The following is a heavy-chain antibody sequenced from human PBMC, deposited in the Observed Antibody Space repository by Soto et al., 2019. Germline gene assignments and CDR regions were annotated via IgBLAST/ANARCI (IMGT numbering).Heavy chain of an antibody. CDR1: GFTLSTYA. CDR2: ITGSGGST. CDR3: GKHRGNTSGACDI. V-gene: IGHV3-23*01. J-gene: IGHJ3*02. D-gene: IGHD2-8*01. Sequence: EVQLLESGGGLVQPGGSLRLSCVASGFTLSTYAMSWVRQAPGKGLEWVSGITGSGGSTYYADSVKGRFTISRDNSKTTVSLHMSILRADDTAVYYCGKHRGNTSGACDIWGEGTMVTVSS.